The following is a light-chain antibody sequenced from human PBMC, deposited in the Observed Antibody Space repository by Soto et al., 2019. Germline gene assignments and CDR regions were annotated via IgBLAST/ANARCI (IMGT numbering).Light chain of an antibody. CDR3: GTWDSSLSIFV. V-gene: IGLV1-51*02. CDR2: END. Sequence: QSVLTQPPSVSAAPGQKVTMSYSGVSSNIGNYYVSWHQQLPGTAPKLLIYENDKRPSGIPDRFSGSKSGTSATLGITGLQTGDEADYYCGTWDSSLSIFVFGTGTKVTVL. CDR1: SSNIGNYY. J-gene: IGLJ1*01.